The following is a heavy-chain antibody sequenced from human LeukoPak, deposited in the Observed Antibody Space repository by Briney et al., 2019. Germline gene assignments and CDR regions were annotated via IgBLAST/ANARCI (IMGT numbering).Heavy chain of an antibody. CDR1: GFTFSSYG. D-gene: IGHD6-19*01. Sequence: GGSLRLSCAASGFTFSSYGMHWVRQAPGKGLEWVAFIRYDGSNKYYADSVKGRFTISRDNSKNTLYLQMNSLRAEDTAVYYCAKDVLDSSGWFSAEYFQHWGQGTLVTVSS. CDR2: IRYDGSNK. CDR3: AKDVLDSSGWFSAEYFQH. V-gene: IGHV3-30*02. J-gene: IGHJ1*01.